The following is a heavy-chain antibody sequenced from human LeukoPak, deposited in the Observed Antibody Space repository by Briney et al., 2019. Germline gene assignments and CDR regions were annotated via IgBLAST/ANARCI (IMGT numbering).Heavy chain of an antibody. CDR3: ARVGVAAGFDY. J-gene: IGHJ4*02. V-gene: IGHV4-4*07. D-gene: IGHD6-13*01. Sequence: PSETLSLTCTVPGGSISSYYWSWIRQPAGKGLEWIGRIYTSGSTNYNPSLKSRVTMSVDTSKNQISLKLSSVTAADTAVYYCARVGVAAGFDYWGQGTLVTVSS. CDR1: GGSISSYY. CDR2: IYTSGST.